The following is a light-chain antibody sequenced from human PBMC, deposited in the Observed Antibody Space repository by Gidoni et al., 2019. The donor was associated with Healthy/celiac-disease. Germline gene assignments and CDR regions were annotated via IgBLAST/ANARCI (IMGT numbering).Light chain of an antibody. CDR1: KLGDKY. CDR3: QAWDSSTASYV. J-gene: IGLJ1*01. V-gene: IGLV3-1*01. CDR2: QHS. Sequence: SYELTQPPSVSVSPGQTASITCSGDKLGDKYACCYQQKPGQSPVLVIYQHSKRPLGIPERFSGSNSGNTATLTISGTQAMDEADYYCQAWDSSTASYVFGTGTKVTVL.